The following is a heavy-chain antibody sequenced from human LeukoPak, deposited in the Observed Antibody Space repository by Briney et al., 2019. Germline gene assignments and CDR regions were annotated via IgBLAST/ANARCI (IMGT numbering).Heavy chain of an antibody. Sequence: PGGSLRLSCAASGFTFSSYWMHRVRQAPGKGLVWVSRINSDGSSTSYADSVKGRFTISRDNAKNTLYLQMNSLRAEDTAVYYCAREAIVITGVYWGQGTLVTVSS. D-gene: IGHD1-14*01. CDR2: INSDGSST. J-gene: IGHJ4*02. V-gene: IGHV3-74*01. CDR3: AREAIVITGVY. CDR1: GFTFSSYW.